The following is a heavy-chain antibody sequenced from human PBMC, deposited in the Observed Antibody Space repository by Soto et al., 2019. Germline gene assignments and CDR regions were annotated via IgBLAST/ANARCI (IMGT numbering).Heavy chain of an antibody. CDR1: GGSISRGGYY. CDR2: IYYTGRT. J-gene: IGHJ5*02. Sequence: PSETLSLTCTVSGGSISRGGYYCSWIRQHPGKGLECIGYIYYTGRTYYNPSLESRATISVDTSKNQFSLRLTSVTAAGTAVYYCARGGFYNSNPEIWFDPWGQGTLVTVSS. CDR3: ARGGFYNSNPEIWFDP. V-gene: IGHV4-31*03. D-gene: IGHD1-20*01.